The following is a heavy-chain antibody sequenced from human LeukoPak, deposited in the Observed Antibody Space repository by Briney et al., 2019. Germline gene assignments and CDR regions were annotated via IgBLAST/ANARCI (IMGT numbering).Heavy chain of an antibody. CDR2: IRYDGSNK. J-gene: IGHJ4*02. Sequence: GGSLRLSCAASGFTFSSYGMHWVRQAPGKGLEWVAFIRYDGSNKYYADSVKGRFTISRDNSKNTLYLQMNSLRAEDTAVYYCAREVTMVRGVIGYWGQGTLVTVSS. CDR1: GFTFSSYG. CDR3: AREVTMVRGVIGY. V-gene: IGHV3-30*02. D-gene: IGHD3-10*01.